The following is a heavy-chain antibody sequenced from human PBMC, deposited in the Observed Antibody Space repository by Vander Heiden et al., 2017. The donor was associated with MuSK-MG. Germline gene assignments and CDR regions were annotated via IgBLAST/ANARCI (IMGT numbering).Heavy chain of an antibody. CDR2: ISSSSSYI. D-gene: IGHD5-12*01. Sequence: EVQLVESGGGLVKPGGSLRLSCAASGFTFSSYSMNWVRQAPGKGLEWVSSISSSSSYIYYADSVKGRFTISRDNAKNSLYLQMNRLRAEDTAVYYCARIEGDGYNWDAFDIWGQGTMVTVSS. J-gene: IGHJ3*02. CDR1: GFTFSSYS. V-gene: IGHV3-21*01. CDR3: ARIEGDGYNWDAFDI.